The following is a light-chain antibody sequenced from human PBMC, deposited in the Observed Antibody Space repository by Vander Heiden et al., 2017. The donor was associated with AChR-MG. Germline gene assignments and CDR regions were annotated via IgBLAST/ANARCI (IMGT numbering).Light chain of an antibody. J-gene: IGLJ3*02. CDR2: SAT. V-gene: IGLV7-43*01. CDR3: LLYYGGPWV. CDR1: KGAVTSGYY. Sequence: QTVVTQEPSLTVSPGGPVTLTCGSSKGAVTSGYYPNWFQQKPGQAPRALIYSATNKYSWTPARFSGSLLGGKAALTLSAVQPEDEAEYYCLLYYGGPWVFGGGTKLTVL.